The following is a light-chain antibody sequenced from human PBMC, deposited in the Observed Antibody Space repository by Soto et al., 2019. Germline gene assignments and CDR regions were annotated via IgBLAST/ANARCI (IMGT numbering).Light chain of an antibody. V-gene: IGLV2-14*03. CDR1: SSDVGGYNY. CDR3: VSYTTTSTYVV. Sequence: QSALTQPASVSGSPGQSITISCTGTSSDVGGYNYVSWYQHHPGNAPKLIIYDVNNRPSGVSYRFSGSKSGNTASLTISGLQAEDEADYYCVSYTTTSTYVVFGGGTKVTVL. J-gene: IGLJ2*01. CDR2: DVN.